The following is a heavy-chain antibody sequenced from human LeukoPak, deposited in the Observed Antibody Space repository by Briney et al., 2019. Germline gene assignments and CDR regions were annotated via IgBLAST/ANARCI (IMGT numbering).Heavy chain of an antibody. V-gene: IGHV4-59*08. CDR1: GGSIRNNY. CDR2: ISYSGSS. J-gene: IGHJ4*02. Sequence: TSETLSLTCTVPGGSIRNNYWSCIRQPPGKGLEWIGYISYSGSSNYNPSLKSRATISLDTSKSQFSLKLSSVTAADTAVYYCSRRCADTGMVGDYWGQGTLVTVSS. D-gene: IGHD5-18*01. CDR3: SRRCADTGMVGDY.